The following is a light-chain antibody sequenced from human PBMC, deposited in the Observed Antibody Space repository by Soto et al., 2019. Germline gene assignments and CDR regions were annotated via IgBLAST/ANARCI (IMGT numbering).Light chain of an antibody. CDR3: QQYGSSPLYT. CDR1: QSVSSSF. J-gene: IGKJ2*01. Sequence: EIVLTQSPGTLSLSPGDRATLSCRASQSVSSSFLAWYQQKPGQAPRLLIYGASNRATGIPDRFSGSGSETDFTLTISRLEPEDFGVYYCQQYGSSPLYTFGQGTKLEI. V-gene: IGKV3-20*01. CDR2: GAS.